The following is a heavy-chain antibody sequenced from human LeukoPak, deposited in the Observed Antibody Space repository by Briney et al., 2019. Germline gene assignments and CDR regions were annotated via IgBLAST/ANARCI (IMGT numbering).Heavy chain of an antibody. CDR2: ISSSGTYM. CDR1: GCTFRSSS. Sequence: AGGSLRLSCTASGCTFRSSSFNWVRQVQGKGLEWVSSISSSGTYMYYADSVEGRFTISRDNAKNSLFLQMDSLRAEDTGVYFCAREFGNADTYGNVPLGHWGQGTLVTVSS. D-gene: IGHD5-18*01. V-gene: IGHV3-21*01. J-gene: IGHJ4*02. CDR3: AREFGNADTYGNVPLGH.